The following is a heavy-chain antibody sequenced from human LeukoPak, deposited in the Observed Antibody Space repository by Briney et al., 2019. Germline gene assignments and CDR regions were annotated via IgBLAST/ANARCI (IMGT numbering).Heavy chain of an antibody. D-gene: IGHD3-3*02. J-gene: IGHJ6*02. Sequence: EASVKVSCKASGYTFTVYYMHWVRQAPGQGLEWMGGIIPIFGTANYAQKFQGRVTITADESTSTAYMELSSLRSEDTAVYYCARDGISSLRYYYGMDVWGQGTTVTVSS. CDR3: ARDGISSLRYYYGMDV. V-gene: IGHV1-69*13. CDR1: GYTFTVYY. CDR2: IIPIFGTA.